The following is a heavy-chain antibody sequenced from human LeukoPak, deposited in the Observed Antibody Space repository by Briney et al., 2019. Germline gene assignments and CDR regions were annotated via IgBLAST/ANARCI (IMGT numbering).Heavy chain of an antibody. CDR3: ARDGDSYYYDSSGYPGIDY. CDR2: INPNSGGT. V-gene: IGHV1-2*02. Sequence: VKVSCKASGYTFTGYYMHWVRQAPGQGLGWMGWINPNSGGTNYAQKFQGRVTMTRDTSISTPYMELSRLRSDDTAVYYCARDGDSYYYDSSGYPGIDYWGQGTLVTVSS. J-gene: IGHJ4*02. CDR1: GYTFTGYY. D-gene: IGHD3-22*01.